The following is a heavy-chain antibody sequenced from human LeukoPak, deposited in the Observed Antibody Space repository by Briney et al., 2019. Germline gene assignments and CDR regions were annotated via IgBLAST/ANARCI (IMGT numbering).Heavy chain of an antibody. D-gene: IGHD3-9*01. V-gene: IGHV7-4-1*02. CDR2: INTNTGNP. J-gene: IGHJ4*02. CDR1: GYTFNTYG. CDR3: ARGNYDILTGYYPY. Sequence: ASVKVSCKASGYTFNTYGITWVRQAPGQGLEWMGWINTNTGNPTYAQGFTGRFVFSLDTSVSTAYLQISSLKAEDTAVYYCARGNYDILTGYYPYWGQGTLVTVSS.